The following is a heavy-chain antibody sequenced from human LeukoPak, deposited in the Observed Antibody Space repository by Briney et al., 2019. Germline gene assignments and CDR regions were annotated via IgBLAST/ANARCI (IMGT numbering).Heavy chain of an antibody. CDR2: IYHSGST. V-gene: IGHV4-38-2*02. D-gene: IGHD2-15*01. J-gene: IGHJ6*04. CDR1: GYSISSGYY. Sequence: PSETLSLTCTVSGYSISSGYYWGWIRQPPGKGLEWIGSIYHSGSTYYNPSLKSRVTILVDTSKNQFSLKLSSVTAADTAVYYCASLIYSVWGKGTTVTVSS. CDR3: ASLIYSV.